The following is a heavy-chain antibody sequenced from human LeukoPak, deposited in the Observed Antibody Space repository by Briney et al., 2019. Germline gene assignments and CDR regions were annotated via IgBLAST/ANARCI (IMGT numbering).Heavy chain of an antibody. D-gene: IGHD2-15*01. Sequence: GGTLRLSCTASGFTFSKYGMSWVRQAPGKGLEWVSSISASGGATYYADSVKGRFTISRDSSKNTLFLQMNRLRPEDAAVYYCAKAPVTTCRGAFCYPFDYWGLGTLVTVSS. J-gene: IGHJ4*02. CDR3: AKAPVTTCRGAFCYPFDY. V-gene: IGHV3-23*01. CDR1: GFTFSKYG. CDR2: ISASGGAT.